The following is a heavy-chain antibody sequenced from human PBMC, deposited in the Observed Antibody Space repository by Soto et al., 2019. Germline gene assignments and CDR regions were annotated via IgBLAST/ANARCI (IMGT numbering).Heavy chain of an antibody. D-gene: IGHD2-21*01. CDR1: GLTFSNAW. CDR2: IKSKTDGETT. Sequence: EVQLVESGGGLVKPGGSLRLSCAAYGLTFSNAWMNWARQAPGKGLEWVGRIKSKTDGETTDYAAPVKGRFTISRDDSINTVYLQMNSLKTEDTAVYYCTTFAARSHDCIKYWGQGTLVTVSS. J-gene: IGHJ4*02. CDR3: TTFAARSHDCIKY. V-gene: IGHV3-15*07.